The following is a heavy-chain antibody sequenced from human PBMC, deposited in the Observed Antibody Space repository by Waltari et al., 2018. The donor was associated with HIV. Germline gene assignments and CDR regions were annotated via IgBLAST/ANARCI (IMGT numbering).Heavy chain of an antibody. Sequence: QLQLQESGPGLVKPSETLSITCTASGGSISSRSSCWGRLRQPPGKGLEWIGSIYYCGSTYYNPSLKSPVTISVDTSKNQFSLKLSSVTAADTAVYYCARGGYYYDSSGYYSYWGQGTLVTVSS. CDR2: IYYCGST. V-gene: IGHV4-39*01. J-gene: IGHJ4*02. CDR3: ARGGYYYDSSGYYSY. D-gene: IGHD3-22*01. CDR1: GGSISSRSSC.